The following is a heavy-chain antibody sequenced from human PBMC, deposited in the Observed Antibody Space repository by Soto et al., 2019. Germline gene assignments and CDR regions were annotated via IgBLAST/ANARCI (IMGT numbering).Heavy chain of an antibody. CDR1: GFRFSDGW. V-gene: IGHV3-15*07. D-gene: IGHD2-21*01. CDR2: IKSKADGGTV. Sequence: EVRLVESGGGSVKPEGSLRLSCAASGFRFSDGWMNWVRQTPGKGLEWVGRIKSKADGGTVDYAAPVNGRFTISRDDTENRLYLKMINLKAADAGTYYCTRRPKEGDAGGGPLAYWGQGALVTVSS. J-gene: IGHJ4*02. CDR3: TRRPKEGDAGGGPLAY.